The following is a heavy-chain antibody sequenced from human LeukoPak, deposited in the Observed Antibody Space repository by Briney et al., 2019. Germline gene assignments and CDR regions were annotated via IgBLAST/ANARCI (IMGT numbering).Heavy chain of an antibody. D-gene: IGHD3-3*01. Sequence: QPGGSLRLSCAAPGFTFSSYVMSWVRQAPGKGLEWVSAVSGGGGSTYYADSVKGRFTISRDNSKNTLYLQMNSLRAEDTAVYYCAKDAPGGRSGYNDYWGQGTLVTVSS. CDR3: AKDAPGGRSGYNDY. V-gene: IGHV3-23*01. J-gene: IGHJ4*02. CDR2: VSGGGGST. CDR1: GFTFSSYV.